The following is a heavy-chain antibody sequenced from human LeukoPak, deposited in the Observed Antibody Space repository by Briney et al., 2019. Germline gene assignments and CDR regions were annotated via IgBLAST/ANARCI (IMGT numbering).Heavy chain of an antibody. V-gene: IGHV1-2*02. CDR2: INPNSGGT. CDR3: ARGEGYYGSGSYYNNWFDP. D-gene: IGHD3-10*01. Sequence: ASVKVSCKASGYTFTGYYMHWVRQAPGQGLEWMGWINPNSGGTNYAQKFQGRVTMTRDTSISTAYMELSRLRSDDTAMYYCARGEGYYGSGSYYNNWFDPWGQGTLVTVSS. CDR1: GYTFTGYY. J-gene: IGHJ5*02.